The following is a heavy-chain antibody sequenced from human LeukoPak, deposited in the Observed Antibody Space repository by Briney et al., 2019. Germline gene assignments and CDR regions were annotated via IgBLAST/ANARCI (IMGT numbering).Heavy chain of an antibody. CDR3: ARERYGDYTGPGNFDY. J-gene: IGHJ4*02. Sequence: SETLSLTCTVSGGSISSGDYYWNWIRQPPGKGLEWIGNIYYSGRTYYNPSLKSRVTISVDTSKNQFSLNLRSVTAADTAVYYCARERYGDYTGPGNFDYWGQGALVTVSA. D-gene: IGHD4-17*01. CDR1: GGSISSGDYY. CDR2: IYYSGRT. V-gene: IGHV4-30-4*08.